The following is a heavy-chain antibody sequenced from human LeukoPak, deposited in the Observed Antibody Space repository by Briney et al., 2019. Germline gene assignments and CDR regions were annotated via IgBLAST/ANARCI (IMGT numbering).Heavy chain of an antibody. J-gene: IGHJ4*02. Sequence: PGGSLRLSCAASGFTFSTYGMHWVRQAPGKGLEWVAFIQYDGGNEYYADSVKSRFTISRDNSKNTLYLQMNSLRAEDTAVYYCAPTGTTGFGYFDYWGQGTLVTVSS. D-gene: IGHD1-1*01. CDR1: GFTFSTYG. CDR2: IQYDGGNE. V-gene: IGHV3-30*02. CDR3: APTGTTGFGYFDY.